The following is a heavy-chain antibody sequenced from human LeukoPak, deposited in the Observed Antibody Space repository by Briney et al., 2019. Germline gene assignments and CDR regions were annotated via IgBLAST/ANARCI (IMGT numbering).Heavy chain of an antibody. Sequence: GGSLRLSCAASGFTFSDYYMSWIRQAPGKGLEWVSYISSSGSTICYADSVKGRFTISRDNAKNSLYLQMNSLRAEDTAVYYCASMHPPPYYYYMDVWGKGTTVTVSS. D-gene: IGHD2-2*01. CDR2: ISSSGSTI. CDR3: ASMHPPPYYYYMDV. CDR1: GFTFSDYY. V-gene: IGHV3-11*04. J-gene: IGHJ6*03.